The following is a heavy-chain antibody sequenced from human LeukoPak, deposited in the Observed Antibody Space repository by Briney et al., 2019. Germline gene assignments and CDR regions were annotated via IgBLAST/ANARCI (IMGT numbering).Heavy chain of an antibody. CDR2: TSYAGSST. J-gene: IGHJ4*02. V-gene: IGHV3-30-3*01. CDR1: GFTFSGYA. Sequence: QPGRSMRLSCAASGFTFSGYAIHWVRQAPDEGLEWVAVTSYAGSSTNYADSVKGRFTISRDNSKNTLYLQMNGLRAEDTAVYYCATSYGDYYDSTGYSFDYWGQGTLVTVSS. D-gene: IGHD3-22*01. CDR3: ATSYGDYYDSTGYSFDY.